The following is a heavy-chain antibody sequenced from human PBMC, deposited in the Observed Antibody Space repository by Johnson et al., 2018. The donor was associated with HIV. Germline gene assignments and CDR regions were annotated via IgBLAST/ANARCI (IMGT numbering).Heavy chain of an antibody. CDR2: IYGGGDT. CDR3: AKSRPGGEGEAFDI. J-gene: IGHJ3*02. V-gene: IGHV3-53*01. Sequence: VQVVESGGGLVQPGRSLRLSCAASGFTVTDKYMSWVRQAPGKGLEWVSVIYGGGDTFYADSVKGRFTISRDNAKNSLCLQMNSLRAEDTAVYYCAKSRPGGEGEAFDIWGQGTMVTVSS. CDR1: GFTVTDKY. D-gene: IGHD2-21*01.